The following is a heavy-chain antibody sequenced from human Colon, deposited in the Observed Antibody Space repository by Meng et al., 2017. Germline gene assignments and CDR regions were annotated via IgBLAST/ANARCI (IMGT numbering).Heavy chain of an antibody. CDR2: INSEGSST. CDR1: GSTFSNYW. Sequence: SLRPSCAASGSTFSNYWLHWVRQAPGKGLVWVSRINSEGSSTTYADSLKGRFTISRDNAKNTLYLQMKSLRAEDTAVYYCARDKMGATYDAFDIWGQGTRVTVSS. CDR3: ARDKMGATYDAFDI. J-gene: IGHJ3*02. D-gene: IGHD1-26*01. V-gene: IGHV3-74*01.